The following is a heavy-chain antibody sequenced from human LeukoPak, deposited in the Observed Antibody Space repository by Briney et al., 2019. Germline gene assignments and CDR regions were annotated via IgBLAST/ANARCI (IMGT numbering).Heavy chain of an antibody. D-gene: IGHD3-10*01. V-gene: IGHV3-15*01. CDR2: IKSKTDGGTT. CDR1: GFTFSNAW. Sequence: AGGSLRLSCAASGFTFSNAWMSWVRQAPGKGLEWVGRIKSKTDGGTTDYAAPVKGRFTIPRDDSKNTLYLQMNSLKTEDTAVYYCTTAMVRGVEPEFDPWGQGTLVTVSS. J-gene: IGHJ5*02. CDR3: TTAMVRGVEPEFDP.